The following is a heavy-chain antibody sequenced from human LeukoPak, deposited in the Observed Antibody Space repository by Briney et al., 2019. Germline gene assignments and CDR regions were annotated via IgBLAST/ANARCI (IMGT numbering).Heavy chain of an antibody. CDR2: MHYDGRNV. CDR1: EFTFSSYW. J-gene: IGHJ5*02. V-gene: IGHV3-30*02. Sequence: GGSLRLSCAASEFTFSSYWMSWVRQAPGKGLEWVAFMHYDGRNVLYADSVKGRFTISTDNSKNMVYLQMSSLRAEDTAVYYCAKVTMGDIWFDPWGQRTLVTVSS. CDR3: AKVTMGDIWFDP.